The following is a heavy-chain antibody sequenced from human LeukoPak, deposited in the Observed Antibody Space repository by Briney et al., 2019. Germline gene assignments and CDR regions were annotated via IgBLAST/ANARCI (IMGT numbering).Heavy chain of an antibody. CDR2: IKQDGSEK. Sequence: PGGSLRLSCAASGFTFSSYWMSWVRQAPGKGLEWVANIKQDGSEKYYADSVKGRFTISRDNSKNTLSLQMNSLRAEDTAVYYCARYGADRAAAFDIWGQGTMVTVSS. V-gene: IGHV3-7*01. CDR1: GFTFSSYW. J-gene: IGHJ3*02. CDR3: ARYGADRAAAFDI. D-gene: IGHD3-10*01.